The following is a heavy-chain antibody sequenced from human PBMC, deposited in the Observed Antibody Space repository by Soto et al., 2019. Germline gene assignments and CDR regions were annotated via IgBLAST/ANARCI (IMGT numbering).Heavy chain of an antibody. Sequence: PGGSLRLSCTASGFTFSSYAMSWVRQAPGKGLEWVSAISGSGGSTYYADSVKGRFTISRDNSKNTLYLQMNSLRAEDTAVYYCAKDEVGVAAPTGYYYYGMDVWGQGTTVTVSS. D-gene: IGHD6-6*01. CDR3: AKDEVGVAAPTGYYYYGMDV. J-gene: IGHJ6*02. CDR1: GFTFSSYA. V-gene: IGHV3-23*01. CDR2: ISGSGGST.